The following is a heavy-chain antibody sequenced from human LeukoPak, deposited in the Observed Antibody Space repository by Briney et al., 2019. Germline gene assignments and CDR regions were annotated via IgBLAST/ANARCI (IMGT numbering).Heavy chain of an antibody. CDR2: IIPIFGAA. CDR3: ARDSGSGTN. D-gene: IGHD3-10*01. CDR1: GGTFSSYA. V-gene: IGHV1-69*13. J-gene: IGHJ4*02. Sequence: ASGKVSCNASGGTFSSYAISWVRQAPGQGLEGMGGIIPIFGAANYAQNFQGRGTITADEPQSTAYMALSSLRSEDTAVYYCARDSGSGTNWGQGTLVTVSS.